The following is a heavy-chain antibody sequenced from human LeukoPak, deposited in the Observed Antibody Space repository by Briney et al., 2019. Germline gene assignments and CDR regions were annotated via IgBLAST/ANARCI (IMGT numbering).Heavy chain of an antibody. Sequence: RASVKVSCKASGYSFTAYYMHWVRQAPGQGLEWMGWVNPNSGGTKNAQKFQDRVTMTRDTSISTAYMEVTRLRSDDAAVYYCARGSSVAGPTAFWYFDLWGRGTLVTVSS. CDR3: ARGSSVAGPTAFWYFDL. CDR2: VNPNSGGT. D-gene: IGHD6-6*01. V-gene: IGHV1-2*02. CDR1: GYSFTAYY. J-gene: IGHJ2*01.